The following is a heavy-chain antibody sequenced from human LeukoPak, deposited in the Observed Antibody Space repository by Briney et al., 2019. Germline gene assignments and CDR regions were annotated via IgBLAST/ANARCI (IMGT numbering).Heavy chain of an antibody. J-gene: IGHJ4*02. D-gene: IGHD3-10*01. CDR1: GGSFSGYY. CDR2: INHSGST. CDR3: ASYGSGSYYNGSDY. V-gene: IGHV4-34*01. Sequence: NPSETLSLTCAVYGGSFSGYYWSWIRQPPGKGLEWLGEINHSGSTNYNPSLKSRVTISVDTSKNQFSLKLSSVTAADTAVYYCASYGSGSYYNGSDYWGQGTLVTVSS.